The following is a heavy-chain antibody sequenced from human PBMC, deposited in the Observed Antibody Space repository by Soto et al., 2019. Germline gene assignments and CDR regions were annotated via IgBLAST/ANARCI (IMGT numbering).Heavy chain of an antibody. Sequence: SEILSLTCTVSGGSISSYYWSWIRQPPGKGLEWIGYIYYSGSTNYNPSLKSRVTIPVDTSKNQFSLKLSSVTAADTAVYYCARDISGYGDYDWGYAFDIWGQGTMVTVSS. J-gene: IGHJ3*02. V-gene: IGHV4-59*01. CDR3: ARDISGYGDYDWGYAFDI. CDR1: GGSISSYY. CDR2: IYYSGST. D-gene: IGHD4-17*01.